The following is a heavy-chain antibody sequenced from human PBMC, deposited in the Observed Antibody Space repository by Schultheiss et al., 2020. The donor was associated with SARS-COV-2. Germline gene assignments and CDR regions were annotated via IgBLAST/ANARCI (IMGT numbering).Heavy chain of an antibody. CDR1: GGTFSSYA. J-gene: IGHJ4*02. Sequence: KISCKASGGTFSSYAISWVRQAPGQGLEWMGRIIPILGIANYAQKFQGRVTITADKSTSTAYMELSSLRSEDTAVYYCARPHRGYSGYEFDYWGQGTLVTVSS. CDR2: IIPILGIA. V-gene: IGHV1-69*04. D-gene: IGHD5-12*01. CDR3: ARPHRGYSGYEFDY.